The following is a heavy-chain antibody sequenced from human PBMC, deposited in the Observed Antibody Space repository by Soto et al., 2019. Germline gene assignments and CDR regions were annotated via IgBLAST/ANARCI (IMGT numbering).Heavy chain of an antibody. V-gene: IGHV3-21*01. CDR3: AREYYYGSGSYSFDP. CDR2: ISVSGDNI. CDR1: GFSFNSFN. D-gene: IGHD3-10*01. J-gene: IGHJ5*02. Sequence: VGSLRLSCLASGFSFNSFNMNWIRRAPGRGLEWVASISVSGDNIYYGDSMQGRFTISRDNSKNTLYLQMNSLRAEDTAVYYCAREYYYGSGSYSFDPWGQGTLVTV.